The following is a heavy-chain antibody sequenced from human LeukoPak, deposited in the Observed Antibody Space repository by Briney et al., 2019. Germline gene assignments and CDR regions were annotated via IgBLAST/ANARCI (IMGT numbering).Heavy chain of an antibody. CDR1: GYTFTDYY. J-gene: IGHJ3*02. D-gene: IGHD3-22*01. CDR3: ARQGGPMTVVVKVASDI. V-gene: IGHV1-2*02. Sequence: ASVKDSCKTSGYTFTDYYLHWVRQAPGQGLEWMGWINPKSGGTSYAQRFEGRVTMTRDTSIRTAYMELRSLRSDDTAIYYCARQGGPMTVVVKVASDIWGQGTMVTVSS. CDR2: INPKSGGT.